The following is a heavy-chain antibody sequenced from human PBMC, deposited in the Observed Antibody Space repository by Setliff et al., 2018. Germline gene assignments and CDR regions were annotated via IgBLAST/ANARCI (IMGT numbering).Heavy chain of an antibody. CDR3: AKGRLGGHHGWFDP. Sequence: GGSLRLSCAASGFTFSNYRMHWVRQAPGKGLEWVAVIWHDGGNKYHADSVKGRFTISRDNSKNTLYLQMNSLRPEDTAVYYCAKGRLGGHHGWFDPWGQGTLVTVSS. CDR1: GFTFSNYR. V-gene: IGHV3-30*02. J-gene: IGHJ5*02. D-gene: IGHD3-16*01. CDR2: IWHDGGNK.